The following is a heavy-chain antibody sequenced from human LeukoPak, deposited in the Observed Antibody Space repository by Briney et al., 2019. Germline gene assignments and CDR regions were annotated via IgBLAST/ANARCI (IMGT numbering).Heavy chain of an antibody. J-gene: IGHJ4*02. CDR1: GGSFSGYY. V-gene: IGHV4-34*01. CDR2: INHSGST. CDR3: ARVWGIQLWTKFDY. D-gene: IGHD5-18*01. Sequence: SETLSLTCAVYGGSFSGYYWSWIRQPPGKGLEWIGEINHSGSTNYNPSLKSRVTISVDTSKNQFSLKLSSVTAADTAVYYWARVWGIQLWTKFDYWGQGTLVTVSS.